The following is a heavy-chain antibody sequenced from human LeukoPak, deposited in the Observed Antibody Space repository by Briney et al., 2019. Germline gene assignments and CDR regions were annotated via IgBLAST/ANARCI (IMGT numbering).Heavy chain of an antibody. CDR3: ARTGSGSLTDWFDP. D-gene: IGHD3-10*01. CDR1: GGSISGSSYY. CDR2: IYYSGST. V-gene: IGHV4-39*07. Sequence: SETLSLTCTVSGGSISGSSYYWGWIRQPPGKGLEWIGSIYYSGSTSSNPSLKSRVTISVDTSKNQFSLKLSSVTAADTAVYFCARTGSGSLTDWFDPWGQGTLVTVSS. J-gene: IGHJ5*02.